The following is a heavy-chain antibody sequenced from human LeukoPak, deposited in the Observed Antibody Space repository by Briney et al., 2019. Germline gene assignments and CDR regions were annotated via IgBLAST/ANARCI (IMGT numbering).Heavy chain of an antibody. Sequence: ASVKVSCKASGYTFTSYDINWVRQATGQGLEWMGWMNPNSGNTGYAQKFQGRVTMTRNTSISTAYMELSSLRSEDTAVYYCARAEYSWDYYYMDVWGKGTTVTVSS. CDR2: MNPNSGNT. V-gene: IGHV1-8*01. J-gene: IGHJ6*03. D-gene: IGHD4-11*01. CDR3: ARAEYSWDYYYMDV. CDR1: GYTFTSYD.